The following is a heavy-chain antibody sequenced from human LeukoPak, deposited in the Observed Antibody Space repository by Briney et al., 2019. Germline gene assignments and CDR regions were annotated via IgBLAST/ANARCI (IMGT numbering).Heavy chain of an antibody. CDR1: XGSIXXXY. D-gene: IGHD2-2*01. CDR3: ARDPDCSSTTCYGSSWFDP. CDR2: IHSSGST. Sequence: TLSLTXXXXXGSIXXXYWSWIRQPGGKGLEWIGRIHSSGSTNYNPSLKSRVTISADTSKNQFSLKLSSVTAADTAVYYCARDPDCSSTTCYGSSWFDPWGQGTLVTVSS. J-gene: IGHJ5*02. V-gene: IGHV4-4*07.